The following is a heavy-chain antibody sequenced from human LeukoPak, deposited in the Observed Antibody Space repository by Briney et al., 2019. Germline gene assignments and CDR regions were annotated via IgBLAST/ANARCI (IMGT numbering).Heavy chain of an antibody. J-gene: IGHJ3*02. D-gene: IGHD1-26*01. Sequence: SETLPLTCTVSGGSISSYFWSWIRQPPGKGLEWIAYIHYSENTNYNPSLKSRVTISLDTSKNQFSLMLSSVTAADTAVYYCARDRRWELLHAFDIWGQGTMVTVSS. CDR1: GGSISSYF. CDR3: ARDRRWELLHAFDI. CDR2: IHYSENT. V-gene: IGHV4-59*01.